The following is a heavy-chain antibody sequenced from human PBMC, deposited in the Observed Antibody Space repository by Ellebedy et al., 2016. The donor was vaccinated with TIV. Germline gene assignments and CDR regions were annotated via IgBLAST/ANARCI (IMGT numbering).Heavy chain of an antibody. Sequence: GESLKIYCAASQFTFSSYTMHWVRQAPGKGMEWVAFISSDGNIKDYADSVKDRFTISSDNSRKTLYLQMNSLRLDDTAVHYCARGSEGSGFDYWGQGTLVTVSS. CDR3: ARGSEGSGFDY. V-gene: IGHV3-30-3*01. CDR2: ISSDGNIK. D-gene: IGHD6-25*01. CDR1: QFTFSSYT. J-gene: IGHJ4*02.